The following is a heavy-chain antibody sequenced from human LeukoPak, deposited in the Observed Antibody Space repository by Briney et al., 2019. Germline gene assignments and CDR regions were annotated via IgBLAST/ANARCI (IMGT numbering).Heavy chain of an antibody. CDR3: ARPSRRARRFDY. CDR1: GGSFSGYY. Sequence: PESLSLTCAVYGGSFSGYYWSWIRQPPGKVLEWIGEINHIGSTNYNPSLKSRVTISVDTSNNQFSLQLSSVPAAHPAVYYCARPSRRARRFDYWGQGTLVTVSS. J-gene: IGHJ4*02. V-gene: IGHV4-34*01. CDR2: INHIGST.